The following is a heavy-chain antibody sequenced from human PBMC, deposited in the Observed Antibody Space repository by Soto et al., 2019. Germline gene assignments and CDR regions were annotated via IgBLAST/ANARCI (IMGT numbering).Heavy chain of an antibody. J-gene: IGHJ6*02. CDR3: ARIVVGATTPYYYYGMDV. Sequence: SGPTLVNPTQTLTLTCTFSGFSLSTSGMCVSWIRQPPGKALEWLALIDWDDDKYYSTSLKTRLTISKDTSKNQVVLTMTNMDPVDTATYYCARIVVGATTPYYYYGMDVWGQGTTVTVS. CDR1: GFSLSTSGMC. D-gene: IGHD1-26*01. CDR2: IDWDDDK. V-gene: IGHV2-70*01.